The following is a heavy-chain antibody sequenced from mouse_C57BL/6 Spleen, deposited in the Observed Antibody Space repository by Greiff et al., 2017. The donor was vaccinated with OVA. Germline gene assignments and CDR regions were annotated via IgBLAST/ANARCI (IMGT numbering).Heavy chain of an antibody. CDR3: ARLAYYSNYEDYFDY. J-gene: IGHJ2*01. Sequence: VQLQQSGPELVKPGASVKIPCKASGYTFTDYNMDWVKQSHGKSLEWIGDINPNNGGTIYNQKFKGKATLTVDKSSSTAYMELRSLTSEDTAVYYCARLAYYSNYEDYFDYWGQGTTLTVSS. CDR1: GYTFTDYN. D-gene: IGHD2-5*01. V-gene: IGHV1-18*01. CDR2: INPNNGGT.